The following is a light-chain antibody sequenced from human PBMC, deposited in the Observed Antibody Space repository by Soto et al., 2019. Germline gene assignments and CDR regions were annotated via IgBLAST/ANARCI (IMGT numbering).Light chain of an antibody. J-gene: IGLJ2*01. CDR2: EVS. V-gene: IGLV2-18*02. Sequence: QSALTQPPSVSGSPGQSVTISCAGTSSDVGSYNRVFWYQQPPGTAPKLMIYEVSHRPSGVPDRFSGSKSGNTASLTISGLQAEDEADYYCSSYTSSSTVVFGGGTKLTVL. CDR3: SSYTSSSTVV. CDR1: SSDVGSYNR.